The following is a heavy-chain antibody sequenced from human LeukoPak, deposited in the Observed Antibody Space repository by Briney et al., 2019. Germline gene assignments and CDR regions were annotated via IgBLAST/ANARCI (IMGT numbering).Heavy chain of an antibody. Sequence: GASVKVSCKASGYTFTSYDINWLRQATGQGLEWMGWMNPNSGNTGYAQKFQGRVTMTRNTSISTAYMELSSLRSEGTAVYYCARAPLYYDILTGYERYYYYYYMDVWGKGTTVTVSS. D-gene: IGHD3-9*01. V-gene: IGHV1-8*01. CDR1: GYTFTSYD. CDR2: MNPNSGNT. J-gene: IGHJ6*03. CDR3: ARAPLYYDILTGYERYYYYYYMDV.